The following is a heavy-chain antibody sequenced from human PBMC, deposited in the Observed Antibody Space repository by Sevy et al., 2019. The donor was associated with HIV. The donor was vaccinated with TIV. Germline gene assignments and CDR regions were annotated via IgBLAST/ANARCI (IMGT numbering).Heavy chain of an antibody. CDR3: AKGFCSGATCPRDYYYYGMDV. Sequence: GGSLRLSCSASEFTFSSYAMSWVRKAPGKGLEWVSSISGSGPFTYYADFVEGRFIISRDNSKNTLSVQMNSLRAEDTAVYYCAKGFCSGATCPRDYYYYGMDVWGKGTTVTVSS. CDR2: ISGSGPFT. CDR1: EFTFSSYA. D-gene: IGHD2-15*01. J-gene: IGHJ6*04. V-gene: IGHV3-23*01.